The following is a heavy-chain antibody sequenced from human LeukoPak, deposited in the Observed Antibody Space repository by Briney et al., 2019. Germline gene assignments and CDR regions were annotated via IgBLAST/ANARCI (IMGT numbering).Heavy chain of an antibody. J-gene: IGHJ4*02. Sequence: GGSLRLSCAASGFTFSSYWMSWVRQAPGKGLEWVANIKQEGSEKYYVDSVKGRFTISRDNAKNSLYLQMNSLRAEDTAVYYCARDRLRDYYDSSGYFDYWGQGTLVTVSS. D-gene: IGHD3-22*01. CDR1: GFTFSSYW. CDR2: IKQEGSEK. V-gene: IGHV3-7*01. CDR3: ARDRLRDYYDSSGYFDY.